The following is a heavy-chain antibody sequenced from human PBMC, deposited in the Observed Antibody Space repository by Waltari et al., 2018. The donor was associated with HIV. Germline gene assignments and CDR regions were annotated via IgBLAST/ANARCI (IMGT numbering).Heavy chain of an antibody. D-gene: IGHD3-22*01. V-gene: IGHV4-34*02. CDR1: RSSFCNSF. CDR3: ARGRYYDGSALPFDF. Sequence: QVQIEQWGAGRLEPSETLSLTCAVYRSSFCNSFWCLFRQPPGKGLEWIGEVNHSGESHHNASLKSRVSMSVDTSKNQFSLNLTSVTAADTATYYCARGRYYDGSALPFDFWGGGTPVIVSS. J-gene: IGHJ4*02. CDR2: VNHSGES.